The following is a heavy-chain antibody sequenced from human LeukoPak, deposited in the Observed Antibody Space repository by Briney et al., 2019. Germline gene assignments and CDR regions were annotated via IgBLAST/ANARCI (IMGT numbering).Heavy chain of an antibody. V-gene: IGHV1-8*01. CDR2: MNPDTGDT. J-gene: IGHJ4*02. D-gene: IGHD1-26*01. CDR1: GYTFTGYD. CDR3: TRGSLSGSSRDY. Sequence: ASVKVSCKAPGYTFTGYDINWVRQATGQGLEWMGWMNPDTGDTGYAQKFQGRVTMTRNTSIDTAYMELSGLRSEDSAVYYCTRGSLSGSSRDYWGQGTLVTVSS.